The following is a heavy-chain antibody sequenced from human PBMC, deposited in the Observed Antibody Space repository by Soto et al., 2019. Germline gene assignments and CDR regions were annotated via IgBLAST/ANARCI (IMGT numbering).Heavy chain of an antibody. J-gene: IGHJ4*02. CDR3: AKTAEAVAGNVYGY. D-gene: IGHD6-19*01. CDR2: IGGSGGSP. Sequence: GGSLRLSCAASGFTFSNYAMGWVRQAPGKGLEWVSAIGGSGGSPYYADSVKGRFTISRDNSKSTLYLQMNSLRAEDTAVYYCAKTAEAVAGNVYGYWGQGTLVTVSS. V-gene: IGHV3-23*01. CDR1: GFTFSNYA.